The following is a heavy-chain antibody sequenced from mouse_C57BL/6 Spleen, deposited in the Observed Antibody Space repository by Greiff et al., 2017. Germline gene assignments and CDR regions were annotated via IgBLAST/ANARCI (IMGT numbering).Heavy chain of an antibody. CDR2: IRSKSSNYAT. CDR1: GLTFNTYA. V-gene: IGHV10-3*01. Sequence: EVKLVESGGGLVQPKGSFILSCAASGLTFNTYAMHWVLQAPGQGLEWVARIRSKSSNYATYFAASVKDRFTISRDDSQSMLYLQMNNLKTEDTAMYYSVRSSNYWYFDVWGTGCTVSVSS. D-gene: IGHD1-1*01. CDR3: VRSSNYWYFDV. J-gene: IGHJ1*02.